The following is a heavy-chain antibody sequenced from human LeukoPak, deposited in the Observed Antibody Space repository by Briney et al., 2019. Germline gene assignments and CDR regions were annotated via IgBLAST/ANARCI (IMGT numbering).Heavy chain of an antibody. Sequence: PGRSLRLSCAASGFTFSSYAMSWVRQAPGKGLEWASAISGSAISTFYADSVQGRFTISRDNSKNTLYLQMNSLRAEDTAVYFCAKEASAAAGMDVWGQGTTVTVSS. CDR3: AKEASAAAGMDV. CDR2: ISGSAIST. CDR1: GFTFSSYA. D-gene: IGHD6-13*01. J-gene: IGHJ6*02. V-gene: IGHV3-23*01.